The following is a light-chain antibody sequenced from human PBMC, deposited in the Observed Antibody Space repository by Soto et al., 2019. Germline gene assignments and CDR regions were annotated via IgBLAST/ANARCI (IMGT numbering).Light chain of an antibody. Sequence: MVMTQSPATLSVSPGERATLSCRASQSISTNLAWYQQKPGQAPRLLIYGASTRATGIPARFSASGSGTDFTLTISSLQSEDFAVYHCQQYNNWPRTFGQGTKVEIK. V-gene: IGKV3-15*01. CDR2: GAS. CDR3: QQYNNWPRT. J-gene: IGKJ1*01. CDR1: QSISTN.